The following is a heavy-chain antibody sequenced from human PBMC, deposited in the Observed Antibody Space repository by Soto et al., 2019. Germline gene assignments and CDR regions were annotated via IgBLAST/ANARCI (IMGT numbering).Heavy chain of an antibody. V-gene: IGHV3-11*06. D-gene: IGHD6-19*01. CDR2: ISGSRRYT. J-gene: IGHJ4*02. CDR1: GFNFSDHY. Sequence: NPGGSLRLSCAASGFNFSDHYMNWIRQAPGKGLEWVSYISGSRRYTNFADSVKGRFTISRDNAKNSLYLQMNSLRAEDTAVYYCARHTSGWHYYDYWGQGTPVTVSS. CDR3: ARHTSGWHYYDY.